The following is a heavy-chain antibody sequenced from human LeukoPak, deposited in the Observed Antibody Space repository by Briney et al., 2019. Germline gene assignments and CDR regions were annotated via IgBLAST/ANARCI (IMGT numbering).Heavy chain of an antibody. CDR3: AKGRAGNYYYDSSDY. CDR2: ISYDGSNK. D-gene: IGHD3-22*01. V-gene: IGHV3-30*04. J-gene: IGHJ4*02. CDR1: GFTFSSYA. Sequence: GGSLRLSCAASGFTFSSYAMHWVRQAPGKGLEWVAVISYDGSNKYYADSVKGRFTISRDNSKNTLYLQMNSLRAEDTAVYYCAKGRAGNYYYDSSDYWGQGTLVTVSS.